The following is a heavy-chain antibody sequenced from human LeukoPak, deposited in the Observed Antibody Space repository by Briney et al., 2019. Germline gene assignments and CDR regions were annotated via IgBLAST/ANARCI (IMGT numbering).Heavy chain of an antibody. Sequence: ASVKVSCNASGYTFTGYYMHWVRHAPGQGLEWMGWINPNSGGTNYAQKFQGRVTMTRDTSISTAYMELSRLRSDDTAVYYCATTRRYSSGYALGYWGQGTLVTVSS. V-gene: IGHV1-2*02. CDR3: ATTRRYSSGYALGY. D-gene: IGHD6-19*01. CDR2: INPNSGGT. CDR1: GYTFTGYY. J-gene: IGHJ4*02.